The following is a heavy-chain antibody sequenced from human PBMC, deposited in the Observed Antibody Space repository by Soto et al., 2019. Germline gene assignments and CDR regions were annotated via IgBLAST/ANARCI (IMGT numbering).Heavy chain of an antibody. CDR3: AKAPSSSWADAFDI. CDR1: GFTFSSYG. Sequence: GGSLRLSCAASGFTFSSYGMHWVRQAPGKGLEWVAVISYDGSNKYYADSVKGRFTISRDNSKNTLYLQMNSLRAEDTAVYYCAKAPSSSWADAFDIWGQGTMVTVSS. CDR2: ISYDGSNK. V-gene: IGHV3-30*18. D-gene: IGHD6-13*01. J-gene: IGHJ3*02.